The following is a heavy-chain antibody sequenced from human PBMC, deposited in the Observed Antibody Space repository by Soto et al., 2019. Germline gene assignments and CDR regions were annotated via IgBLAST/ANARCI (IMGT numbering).Heavy chain of an antibody. V-gene: IGHV4-61*08. CDR2: INHSGST. CDR3: SRGSSPYGDYFRPENYYYYYMDV. CDR1: GGSISSGGYY. Sequence: SETLSLTCTVSGGSISSGGYYWSWIRQHPGKGLEWIGDINHSGSTNYNPSLKSRVTIPVDTSKNQFSLNLSSVTAADTAVYYCSRGSSPYGDYFRPENYYYYYMDVWGKGTTVTVSS. J-gene: IGHJ6*03. D-gene: IGHD4-17*01.